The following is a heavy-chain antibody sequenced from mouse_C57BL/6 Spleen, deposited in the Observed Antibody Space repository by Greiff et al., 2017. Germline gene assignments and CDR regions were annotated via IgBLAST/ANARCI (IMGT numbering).Heavy chain of an antibody. D-gene: IGHD1-1*01. Sequence: QVQLQQPGAELVKPGASVKLSCKASGYTFTSYWMHWVKQRPGRGLEWIGRIDPNSGGTKYNEKFKSKATLTVDKPSSTAYMQLSSLTSEDSAVYYCARESYYGSSYGWYFDVWGTGTTVTVSS. CDR3: ARESYYGSSYGWYFDV. CDR1: GYTFTSYW. V-gene: IGHV1-72*01. J-gene: IGHJ1*03. CDR2: IDPNSGGT.